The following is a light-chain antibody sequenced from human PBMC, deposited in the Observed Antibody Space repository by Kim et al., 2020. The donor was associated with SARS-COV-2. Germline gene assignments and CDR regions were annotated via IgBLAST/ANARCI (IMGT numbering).Light chain of an antibody. Sequence: SYELTQPPSVSVSPGQTASITCSGDKLGDKYASWYQQNPGQSPVLVIYQDSKRPSGIPERFSGSNSGNTATLTISGTQAMDEADYYCQAWDSSTAVFGGGTQLTVL. CDR2: QDS. J-gene: IGLJ3*02. CDR1: KLGDKY. V-gene: IGLV3-1*01. CDR3: QAWDSSTAV.